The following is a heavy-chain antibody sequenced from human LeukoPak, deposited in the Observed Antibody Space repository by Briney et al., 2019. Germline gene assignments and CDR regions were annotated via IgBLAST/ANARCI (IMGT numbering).Heavy chain of an antibody. V-gene: IGHV4-4*07. CDR2: IYSGGST. CDR1: GVSISSYY. CDR3: AREFYYYDSSGDNWFDP. J-gene: IGHJ5*02. D-gene: IGHD3-22*01. Sequence: SETLSLTCSVSGVSISSYYWTWIRLPAGKGLEWIGRIYSGGSTNYNPSLKSRATMSVDTSKNQFSLRLTSVTAADTAVYYCAREFYYYDSSGDNWFDPWGQGTLVTVSS.